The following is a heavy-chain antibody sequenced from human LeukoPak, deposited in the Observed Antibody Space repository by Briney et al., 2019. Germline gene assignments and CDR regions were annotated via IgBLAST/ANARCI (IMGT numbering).Heavy chain of an antibody. CDR2: MNPSGST. D-gene: IGHD3-22*01. J-gene: IGHJ6*03. Sequence: GSLRLSCAASGFTVSSNYMTWIRQTPGKGLEWIGEMNPSGSTNHNPSLKSRVTISVDTSKNQFSLKLSSVTAADTAVYYCARGRQDVTMIVVVMTAVSYYLDVWGKGTTVTVS. CDR3: ARGRQDVTMIVVVMTAVSYYLDV. CDR1: GFTVSSNY. V-gene: IGHV4-34*01.